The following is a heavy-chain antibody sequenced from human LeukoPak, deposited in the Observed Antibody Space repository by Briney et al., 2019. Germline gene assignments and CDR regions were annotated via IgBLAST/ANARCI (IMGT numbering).Heavy chain of an antibody. J-gene: IGHJ6*03. V-gene: IGHV4-4*07. CDR1: GGSISSYY. D-gene: IGHD3-3*01. CDR3: ARAPYDFWSGLTRSYYYYYYMDV. CDR2: IYTSGST. Sequence: PSETLSLTCTVSGGSISSYYWSWIRQPAGKGLEWIGRIYTSGSTNYNPSLKSRVTMSVDTSKNQFSLKLSSVTAADTAVYYCARAPYDFWSGLTRSYYYYYYMDVWGKGTTVTVSS.